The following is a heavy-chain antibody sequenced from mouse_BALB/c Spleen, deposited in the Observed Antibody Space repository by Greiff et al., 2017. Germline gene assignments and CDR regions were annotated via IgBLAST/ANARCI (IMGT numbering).Heavy chain of an antibody. V-gene: IGHV5-6-3*01. CDR2: INSNGGST. CDR3: ARGGGTGAY. Sequence: EVKVEESGGGLVQPGGSLKLSCAASGFTFSSYGMSWVRQTPDKRLELVATINSNGGSTYYPDSVKGRFTISRDNAKNTLYLQMSSLKSEDTAMYYCARGGGTGAYWGQGTLVTVSA. J-gene: IGHJ3*01. D-gene: IGHD3-3*01. CDR1: GFTFSSYG.